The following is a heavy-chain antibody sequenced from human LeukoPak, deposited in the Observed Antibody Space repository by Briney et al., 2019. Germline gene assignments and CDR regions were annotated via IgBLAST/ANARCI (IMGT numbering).Heavy chain of an antibody. CDR3: ARSQRISGGIYYYYYMDV. D-gene: IGHD3-10*01. V-gene: IGHV4-59*01. CDR2: MYYSGST. J-gene: IGHJ6*03. Sequence: SETLSLTCTVSGGSISSYYWSWIRPPPGKGLEWIGYMYYSGSTNYNPSLKSRVTLSVDTSKSQFSLRLSSVTAADTAVYYCARSQRISGGIYYYYYMDVWGKGTTVTVSS. CDR1: GGSISSYY.